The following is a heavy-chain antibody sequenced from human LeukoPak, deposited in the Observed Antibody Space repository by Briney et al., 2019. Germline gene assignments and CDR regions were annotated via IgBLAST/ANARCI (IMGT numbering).Heavy chain of an antibody. D-gene: IGHD3-3*01. CDR1: GGSFSGYY. CDR2: INHSGST. V-gene: IGHV4-34*01. Sequence: SETLCLTCAVYGGSFSGYYWSWIRQPPGKGLEWIGEINHSGSTNYNPSLKSRVTISVDTSKNQFSLKLSSVTAADTAVYYCARRITIFGVVILNWYFDLWGRGTLVTVSS. CDR3: ARRITIFGVVILNWYFDL. J-gene: IGHJ2*01.